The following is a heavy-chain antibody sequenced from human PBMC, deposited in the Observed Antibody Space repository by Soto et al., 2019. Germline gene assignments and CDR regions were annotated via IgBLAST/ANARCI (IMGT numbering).Heavy chain of an antibody. CDR3: SRGVASLVDS. CDR2: IVPITGMT. Sequence: QVQLVQSGAEVKKPGSSVRVSCTPSGGTFSSYTISWVRQAPGQGLEWMGRIVPITGMTRYAQKFQGRLTIAAVTSTTTAYLELSSLTSDVSAVYFCSRGVASLVDSWGQGTQVTVSS. D-gene: IGHD2-15*01. V-gene: IGHV1-69*02. J-gene: IGHJ4*02. CDR1: GGTFSSYT.